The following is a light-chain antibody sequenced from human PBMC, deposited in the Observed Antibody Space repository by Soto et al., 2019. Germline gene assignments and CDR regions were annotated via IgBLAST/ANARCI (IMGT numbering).Light chain of an antibody. J-gene: IGLJ1*01. V-gene: IGLV2-14*01. Sequence: QSVLAQPPSASGSRGQSVTISCTGTSSDVGSENFVSWYQQRPGKAPKLLIYEVSERPSGVSNRFSGSKSGNTASLTISGLQAEDEADYYCSSYTGSSTLVFGTGTKVTVL. CDR3: SSYTGSSTLV. CDR1: SSDVGSENF. CDR2: EVS.